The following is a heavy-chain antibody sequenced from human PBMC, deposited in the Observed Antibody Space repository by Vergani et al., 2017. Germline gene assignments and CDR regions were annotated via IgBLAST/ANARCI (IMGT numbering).Heavy chain of an antibody. V-gene: IGHV4-59*01. J-gene: IGHJ3*02. CDR2: IYYSGST. Sequence: QVQLQESGPGLVKPSATLSLTCTVSGVSISSYYWSWIRQPPGKGLEWIGYIYYSGSTNYNPSLKSRVTISVDTSKNQFSLKLSSVTAADTAVYYCARNPYCGGDCYSDAFDIWGQGTMVTVSS. D-gene: IGHD2-21*02. CDR3: ARNPYCGGDCYSDAFDI. CDR1: GVSISSYY.